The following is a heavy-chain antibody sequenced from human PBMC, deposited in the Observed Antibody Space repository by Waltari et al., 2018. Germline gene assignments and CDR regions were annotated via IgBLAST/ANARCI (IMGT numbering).Heavy chain of an antibody. J-gene: IGHJ4*02. Sequence: QVQLQQWGAGLLKPSETLSLTCAVYGGSFSGYYWSWIRQPPGKGLEWIGEINHRGSTNYNPSLKSRVTISVDTSKNQFSLKLSSVTAADTAVYYCARGLGDYPDYWGQGTLVTVSS. CDR2: INHRGST. CDR1: GGSFSGYY. CDR3: ARGLGDYPDY. V-gene: IGHV4-34*01. D-gene: IGHD4-17*01.